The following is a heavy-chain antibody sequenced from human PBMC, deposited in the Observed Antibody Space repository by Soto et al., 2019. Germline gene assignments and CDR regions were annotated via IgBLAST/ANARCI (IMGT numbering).Heavy chain of an antibody. Sequence: QVQLQESGPGLVKPSQTLSLTCTVSGGSISSGGYYWSWIRQHPGKGLEWIGYIYYSGSTYYNPFLKSRVTISVDTSKNQFSLKLSSVTAADTAGYYCARSTSPLAEMRFDYWGQGTLVTVSS. J-gene: IGHJ4*02. CDR2: IYYSGST. V-gene: IGHV4-31*03. CDR1: GGSISSGGYY. CDR3: ARSTSPLAEMRFDY.